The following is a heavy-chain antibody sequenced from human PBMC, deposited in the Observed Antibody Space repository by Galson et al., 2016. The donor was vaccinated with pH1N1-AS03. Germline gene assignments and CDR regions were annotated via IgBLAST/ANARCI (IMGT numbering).Heavy chain of an antibody. D-gene: IGHD3-9*01. CDR1: GFTFSSCA. J-gene: IGHJ5*02. CDR3: VKDLWMTLDLTA. CDR2: FSGGVGRT. V-gene: IGHV3-23*01. Sequence: SLRLSCAVSGFTFSSCAMSWVRQAPGKGLEWVSTFSGGVGRTYYADSVKGRFTISRDTSNNTLYLQMNSLRAEDTAIYYCVKDLWMTLDLTAWGQGALVTVSS.